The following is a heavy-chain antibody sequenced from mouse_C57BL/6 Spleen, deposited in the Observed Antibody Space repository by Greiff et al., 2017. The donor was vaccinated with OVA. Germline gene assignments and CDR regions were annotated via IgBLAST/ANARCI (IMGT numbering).Heavy chain of an antibody. CDR2: ISYDGSN. CDR1: GYSITSGYY. CDR3: ARFTYFDY. Sequence: ESGPGLVKPSQSLSLTCSVTGYSITSGYYWNWIRQFPGNKLEWMGYISYDGSNNYNPSLKNRISITRDTSKNQFFLKLNSVTTEDTATYYCARFTYFDYWGQGTTLTVSS. J-gene: IGHJ2*01. V-gene: IGHV3-6*01.